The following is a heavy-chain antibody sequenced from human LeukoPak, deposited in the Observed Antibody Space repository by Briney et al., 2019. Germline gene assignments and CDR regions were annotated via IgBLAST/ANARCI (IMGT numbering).Heavy chain of an antibody. Sequence: ASQTLSLTCTVSGGSISSSSYYWGWIRQPPGKGLEWIGSIYYSGSTYYNPSLKSRVTISVDTSKNQFSLKLSSVTAADTAVYYCARRGYCSSTSCGEYFQHWGQGTLVTVSS. CDR3: ARRGYCSSTSCGEYFQH. CDR2: IYYSGST. CDR1: GGSISSSSYY. D-gene: IGHD2-2*01. J-gene: IGHJ1*01. V-gene: IGHV4-39*01.